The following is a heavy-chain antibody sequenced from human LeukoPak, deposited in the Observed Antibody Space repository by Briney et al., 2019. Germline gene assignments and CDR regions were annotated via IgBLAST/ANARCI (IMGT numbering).Heavy chain of an antibody. CDR2: VFSTGST. CDR1: GGSIRRSNSY. Sequence: SETLSLTCTVSGGSIRRSNSYWAWIRQPPGKGLEWIGSVFSTGSTYYNPSLRSRVSMSVDTSKNQFSLKLSSVTAADTAVYYCAREAPEGAFDIWGQGTMVTVSS. CDR3: AREAPEGAFDI. V-gene: IGHV4-39*07. J-gene: IGHJ3*02.